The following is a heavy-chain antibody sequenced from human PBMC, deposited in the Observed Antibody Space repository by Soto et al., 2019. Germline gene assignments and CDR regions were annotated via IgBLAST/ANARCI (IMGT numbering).Heavy chain of an antibody. CDR3: ARDPRSISGTTSSEDFQH. V-gene: IGHV1-69*01. Sequence: QAQLMQSGAEVKKPGSSVKVSCKASGGTFNGYAINWVRQAPGQGLEWMGGIIPLLGIINYAQKFQGRITIVADESTGTTSMDLRGLGSDDTAVYYCARDPRSISGTTSSEDFQHWGQGTLVSVSS. CDR2: IIPLLGII. CDR1: GGTFNGYA. D-gene: IGHD1-20*01. J-gene: IGHJ1*01.